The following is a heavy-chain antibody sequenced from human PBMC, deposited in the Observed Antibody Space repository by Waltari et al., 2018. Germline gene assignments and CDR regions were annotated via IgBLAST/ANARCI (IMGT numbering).Heavy chain of an antibody. CDR1: GGSISSSN. CDR2: ISGSGGST. V-gene: IGHV3-23*01. Sequence: VQLQESGPGLVKPSGTLSLTSAVPGGSISSSNWWSWVRQPPGKGLEWVSAISGSGGSTYYADSVKGRFTISRDNSKNTLYLQMNSLRAEDTAVYYCDAYYYYGMDVWGQGTTVTVSS. D-gene: IGHD2-8*01. CDR3: DAYYYYGMDV. J-gene: IGHJ6*02.